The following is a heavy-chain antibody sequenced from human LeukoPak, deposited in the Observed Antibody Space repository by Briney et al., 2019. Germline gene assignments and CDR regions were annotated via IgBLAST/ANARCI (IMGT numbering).Heavy chain of an antibody. CDR3: ARDSGYYDSSGYHNAFDI. V-gene: IGHV4-59*12. J-gene: IGHJ3*02. CDR2: IFYTGDT. Sequence: PSETLSLTCPVSAASITTYYWSWIRQPPGKGLEGVGYIFYTGDTSYSPSLKSRVTISLDTSKNQFSLKLSSVTAADTAVYYCARDSGYYDSSGYHNAFDIWGQGTMVTVSS. CDR1: AASITTYY. D-gene: IGHD3-22*01.